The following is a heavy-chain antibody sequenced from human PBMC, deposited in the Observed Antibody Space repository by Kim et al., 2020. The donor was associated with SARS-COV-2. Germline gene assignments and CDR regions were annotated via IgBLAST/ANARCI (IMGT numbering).Heavy chain of an antibody. J-gene: IGHJ4*02. CDR3: TTGTMIRASDY. D-gene: IGHD3-10*01. Sequence: TDYAAPVKGRFIVSRDDSKNTLYLEMKSLKIGDTAVYYCTTGTMIRASDYWGRGTLVTVSS. CDR2: T. V-gene: IGHV3-15*01.